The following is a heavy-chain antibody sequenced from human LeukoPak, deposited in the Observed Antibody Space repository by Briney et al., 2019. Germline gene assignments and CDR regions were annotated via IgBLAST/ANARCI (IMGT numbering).Heavy chain of an antibody. CDR2: IYPADSNT. V-gene: IGHV5-51*01. Sequence: PGASLKISCTGSGYSFATYWIAWVRQMPGKGLEWMGIIYPADSNTRYSPSFKGQVTISADKSNSTAYLQWSSLKASDTAMYFCARLYSILSPFDPWGQGTLVTVSS. CDR1: GYSFATYW. D-gene: IGHD2-21*01. J-gene: IGHJ5*02. CDR3: ARLYSILSPFDP.